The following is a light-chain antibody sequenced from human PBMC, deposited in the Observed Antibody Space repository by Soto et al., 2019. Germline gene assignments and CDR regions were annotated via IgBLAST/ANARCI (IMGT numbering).Light chain of an antibody. CDR3: QHYENAPLT. J-gene: IGKJ4*01. Sequence: EVVLTQSPGTLPLSPGERTILCCRASLRVTRSYLAWYQQKHGQAPRLLISGASSRATGIPDRFSGSVSGTDFILIITRLEAEDGAVYYCQHYENAPLTFGGGTKVEI. CDR2: GAS. CDR1: LRVTRSY. V-gene: IGKV3-20*01.